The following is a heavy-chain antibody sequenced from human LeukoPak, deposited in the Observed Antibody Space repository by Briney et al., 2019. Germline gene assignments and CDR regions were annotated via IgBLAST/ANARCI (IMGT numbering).Heavy chain of an antibody. CDR2: IYYSGST. Sequence: SETLSLTCTVSGGSISSSSYYWGWIRQPPGKGLEWIGSIYYSGSTYYNPSLKSRVTISVDTSKNQFSLKLSSVTAADTAVYYCARRLATVTHYYYYYMDVWGKGTTVTISS. J-gene: IGHJ6*03. CDR3: ARRLATVTHYYYYYMDV. V-gene: IGHV4-39*01. D-gene: IGHD4-17*01. CDR1: GGSISSSSYY.